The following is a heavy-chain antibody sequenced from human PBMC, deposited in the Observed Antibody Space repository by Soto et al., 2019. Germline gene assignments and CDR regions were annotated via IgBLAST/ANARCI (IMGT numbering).Heavy chain of an antibody. J-gene: IGHJ5*02. CDR3: MRDRLRSNSEIDP. CDR1: GDSISSSNW. D-gene: IGHD6-25*01. Sequence: QVQLQESGPGLVRPSETLSLSCAVSGDSISSSNWWSWVRQPLGKGLQWIGDIYHSGITNYNPSLRGRVTISVQNSKNQFSLRLNSVTSAYTAIYYCMRDRLRSNSEIDPRGQGTLVTVSS. V-gene: IGHV4-4*02. CDR2: IYHSGIT.